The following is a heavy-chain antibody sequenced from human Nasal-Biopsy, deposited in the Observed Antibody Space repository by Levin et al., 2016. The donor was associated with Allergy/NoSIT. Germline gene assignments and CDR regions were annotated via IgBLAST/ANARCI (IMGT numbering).Heavy chain of an antibody. V-gene: IGHV3-NL1*01. CDR2: MSSDGKTK. Sequence: GGSLRLSCAASGLRLDRSDMHWVRQSPGRGLQWLSFMSSDGKTKYYGDSVKGRFTISRDSSRNTLYLHMRSLEVGDTALYYCARELRVHARYCQISGCDYDCFAMDVWGQGTKVTVSS. CDR3: ARELRVHARYCQISGCDYDCFAMDV. D-gene: IGHD5-12*01. CDR1: GLRLDRSD. J-gene: IGHJ6*02.